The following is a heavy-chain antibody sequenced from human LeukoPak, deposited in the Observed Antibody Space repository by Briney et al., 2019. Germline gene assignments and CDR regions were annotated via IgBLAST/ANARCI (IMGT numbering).Heavy chain of an antibody. CDR2: IKQDGSEK. CDR3: ARGSGSYDFYYYYMDV. D-gene: IGHD1-26*01. Sequence: GGSLRLSCAASGFTFSNYWMIWVRQAPGKGLEWVANIKQDGSEKYYVDSVKGRFTISRDNAKNSLYLQMNSLRAEDTAVYYCARGSGSYDFYYYYMDVWGKGTTVTVSS. CDR1: GFTFSNYW. J-gene: IGHJ6*03. V-gene: IGHV3-7*04.